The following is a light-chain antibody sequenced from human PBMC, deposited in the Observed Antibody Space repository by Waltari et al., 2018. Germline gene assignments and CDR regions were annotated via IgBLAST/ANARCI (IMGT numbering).Light chain of an antibody. CDR3: QSYDSSLGGSL. Sequence: QSVLTQPPSVSGAPGHRVPIPSTVSRSTIGPPVVVPWYQVQPGTAPKVVIQANSNRPSRATDRFYGYRSGKSASLAISGVQGEDEADYYCQSYDSSLGGSLFGGGTKLTVL. V-gene: IGLV1-40*01. CDR2: ANS. J-gene: IGLJ2*01. CDR1: RSTIGPPVV.